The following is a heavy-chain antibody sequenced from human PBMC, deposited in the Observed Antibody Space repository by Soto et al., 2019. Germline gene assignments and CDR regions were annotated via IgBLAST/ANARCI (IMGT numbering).Heavy chain of an antibody. J-gene: IGHJ4*02. CDR3: ARELVRGVFDY. Sequence: EASVKVSCKASGYTFTSYGTSWVRQAPGQGLEWMGWISAYNGNTNYAQKLQGRVTMTTDTSTSTAYMELRSLRSDDTAVYYCARELVRGVFDYWGQGTLVTVSS. V-gene: IGHV1-18*01. CDR1: GYTFTSYG. CDR2: ISAYNGNT. D-gene: IGHD3-10*01.